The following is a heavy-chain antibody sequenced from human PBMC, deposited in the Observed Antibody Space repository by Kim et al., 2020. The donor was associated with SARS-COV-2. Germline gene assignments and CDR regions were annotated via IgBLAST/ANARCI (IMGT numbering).Heavy chain of an antibody. D-gene: IGHD3-10*01. Sequence: SETLSLTCTVSGGSISSSGSYWGWIRQPPGKGLEWIGTIYDSGSTYYNPSLKSRFAISVDTSKNQFSLKVNSVTTTDTAVYYCAKQHPYGSGSYAPYYFDYWGQGTLVTVSS. V-gene: IGHV4-39*01. CDR1: GGSISSSGSY. CDR2: IYDSGST. J-gene: IGHJ4*02. CDR3: AKQHPYGSGSYAPYYFDY.